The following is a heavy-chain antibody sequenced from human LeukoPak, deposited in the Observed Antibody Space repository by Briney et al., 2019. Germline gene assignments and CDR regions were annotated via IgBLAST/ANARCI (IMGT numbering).Heavy chain of an antibody. J-gene: IGHJ6*03. D-gene: IGHD3-3*01. CDR2: IIPILGIA. CDR1: GGTFSSYT. Sequence: ASVKVSCKASGGTFSSYTISWVRQAPGQGLEWMGRIIPILGIANYAQKFQGRVTITADKSTSTAYMELSSLRSEDTAVYYCAGTYYDFWSGYNPDYYYHYMDVWGKGTTVTVSS. CDR3: AGTYYDFWSGYNPDYYYHYMDV. V-gene: IGHV1-69*02.